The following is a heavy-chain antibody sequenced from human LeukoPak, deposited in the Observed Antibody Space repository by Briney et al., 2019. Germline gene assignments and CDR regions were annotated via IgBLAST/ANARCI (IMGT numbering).Heavy chain of an antibody. J-gene: IGHJ4*02. CDR1: GFTFSSYA. V-gene: IGHV3-23*01. Sequence: PGGSLRLSCAASGFTFSSYAMSWVRQAPGKGLEWVSAISGSGGSTYYADSVKGRFTISRDNSKNTLYLQMNSLRAEDTAVYYCARDRIWYYDSSGYYGDYWGQGTLVTVSS. D-gene: IGHD3-22*01. CDR2: ISGSGGST. CDR3: ARDRIWYYDSSGYYGDY.